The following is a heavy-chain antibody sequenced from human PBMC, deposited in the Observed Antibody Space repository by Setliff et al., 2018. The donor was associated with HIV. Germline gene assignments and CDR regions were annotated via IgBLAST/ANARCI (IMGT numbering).Heavy chain of an antibody. D-gene: IGHD3-10*01. CDR2: IHSSGNT. J-gene: IGHJ1*01. CDR1: GGSISSGGYY. V-gene: IGHV4-31*03. Sequence: PSETLSLTCNVSGGSISSGGYYWSWIRQPPGKGPEWIGYIHSSGNTFYTPSLKSRPTISLDTSKNQFSLKLNSVTAADTAVYYCARAPTGGLVGYFHHWGQGTLVTVSS. CDR3: ARAPTGGLVGYFHH.